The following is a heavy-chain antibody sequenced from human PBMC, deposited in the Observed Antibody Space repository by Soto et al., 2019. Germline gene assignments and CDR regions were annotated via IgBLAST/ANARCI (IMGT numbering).Heavy chain of an antibody. Sequence: SETLSLTCAVSGGSISSGDYSWSWIRQPPGKGLEWIGYMFHSGSAYYNPSPKSRVTISVDRSKNQFSLKLTSLTAADTAVYYCARDRRGSGYDYIFGGLPNTHHYWGQGTLVTVSS. CDR1: GGSISSGDYS. D-gene: IGHD3-16*01. CDR3: ARDRRGSGYDYIFGGLPNTHHY. J-gene: IGHJ4*02. CDR2: MFHSGSA. V-gene: IGHV4-30-2*01.